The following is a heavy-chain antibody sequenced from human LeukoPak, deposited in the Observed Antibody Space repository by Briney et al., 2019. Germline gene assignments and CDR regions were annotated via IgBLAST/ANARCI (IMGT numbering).Heavy chain of an antibody. D-gene: IGHD2-21*01. CDR1: GGSISNSFYY. J-gene: IGHJ6*03. Sequence: SETLSLTCTVSGGSISNSFYYWGWIRQPPGKGLEWIGSIYYSGSTYYNPSLKSRVTISVDTSKNQFSLKVSSVTAADTAVYYCARGDCSGSICYSPMDVWGTGTTVTVSS. CDR3: ARGDCSGSICYSPMDV. CDR2: IYYSGST. V-gene: IGHV4-39*07.